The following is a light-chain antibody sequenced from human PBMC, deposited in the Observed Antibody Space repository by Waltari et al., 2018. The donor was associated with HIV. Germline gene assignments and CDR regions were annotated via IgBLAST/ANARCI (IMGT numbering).Light chain of an antibody. Sequence: DIQLTQSPSTLSTSVGDRVIITCRASQPVNKWLAWYQQKLGRAPRVIIYQSSTLENGVPSRFSGSAAGVDFTLTISSLQPEDLGTYYCQQYNSLPWTFGQGTRVEV. J-gene: IGKJ1*01. CDR3: QQYNSLPWT. V-gene: IGKV1-5*03. CDR2: QSS. CDR1: QPVNKW.